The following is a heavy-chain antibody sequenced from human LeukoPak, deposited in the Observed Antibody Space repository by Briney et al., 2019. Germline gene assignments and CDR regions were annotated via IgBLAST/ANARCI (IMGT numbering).Heavy chain of an antibody. J-gene: IGHJ4*02. Sequence: NSGGSLRLSCAASGFTFSNFNMNWVRQAPGKGLEWVSSISSSSSYIYYADSVKGRFTISRDNAKNSLYLQMNSLRAEDTAVYYCARVASLHHGSDYWGQGTLVTVSS. V-gene: IGHV3-21*01. CDR2: ISSSSSYI. D-gene: IGHD1-14*01. CDR1: GFTFSNFN. CDR3: ARVASLHHGSDY.